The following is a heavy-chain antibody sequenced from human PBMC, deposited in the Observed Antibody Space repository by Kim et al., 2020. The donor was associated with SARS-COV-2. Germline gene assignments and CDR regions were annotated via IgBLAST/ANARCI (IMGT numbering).Heavy chain of an antibody. CDR1: GFTFSSYA. J-gene: IGHJ4*02. CDR2: ISGSGDTT. V-gene: IGHV3-23*01. CDR3: AKNRYSSSWYYFDY. D-gene: IGHD6-13*01. Sequence: GGSLRLSCAASGFTFSSYAMNWVRQAPGEGLEWVSAISGSGDTTYYADSVKGRFTISRDNSKNTLYLHMNNLRAEDTAAYYCAKNRYSSSWYYFDYWGQETLVTVSS.